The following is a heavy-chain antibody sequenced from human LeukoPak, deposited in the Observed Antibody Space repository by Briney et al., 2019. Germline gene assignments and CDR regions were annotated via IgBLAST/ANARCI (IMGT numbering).Heavy chain of an antibody. V-gene: IGHV1-2*02. CDR1: GYTFTGYY. J-gene: IGHJ6*03. CDR2: TNPNSGGT. CDR3: ARSTRIVVVPAANYYYYYYMDV. D-gene: IGHD2-2*01. Sequence: ASVKVSCKASGYTFTGYYMHWVRQAPGQGLEWMGWTNPNSGGTNYAQKFQGRVTMTRDTSISTAYMELSRLRSDDTAAYYCARSTRIVVVPAANYYYYYYMDVWGKGSTVTVSS.